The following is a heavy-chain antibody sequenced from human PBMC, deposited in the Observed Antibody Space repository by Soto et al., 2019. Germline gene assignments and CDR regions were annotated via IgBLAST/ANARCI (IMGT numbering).Heavy chain of an antibody. V-gene: IGHV4-34*01. CDR2: INHSGSP. Sequence: QVRLQQWGTGLLKSSETLSLTCAVYGGSFSGYYWSWLRQPPGKGLEWTGEINHSGSPNYNPSLKSRVTISVDTSKNQFSLKMTSVTAADTAVYYCATANWSHHYFDPWGQGTLVTVSS. J-gene: IGHJ5*02. D-gene: IGHD1-1*01. CDR1: GGSFSGYY. CDR3: ATANWSHHYFDP.